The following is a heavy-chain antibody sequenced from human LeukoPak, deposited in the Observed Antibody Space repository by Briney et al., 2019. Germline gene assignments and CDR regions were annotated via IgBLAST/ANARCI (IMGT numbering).Heavy chain of an antibody. D-gene: IGHD6-13*01. CDR1: GGTFSSYA. CDR3: ARDVAAAGSST. J-gene: IGHJ5*02. CDR2: IIPILGIA. V-gene: IGHV1-69*04. Sequence: SVKVSCKASGGTFSSYAISWVRQAPGQGLEWMGRIIPILGIANYAQKFQGRVTITADKSTSTAYMELSSLRSEDTAVYYYARDVAAAGSSTWGQGTLVTVSS.